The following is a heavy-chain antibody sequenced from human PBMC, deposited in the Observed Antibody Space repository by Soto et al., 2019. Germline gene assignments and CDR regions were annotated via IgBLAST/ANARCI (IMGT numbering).Heavy chain of an antibody. CDR1: GFTFSSYP. CDR2: ISSSISTI. D-gene: IGHD3-10*01. V-gene: IGHV3-48*02. CDR3: VRDQVTSGNYYYYGMDV. J-gene: IGHJ6*02. Sequence: PGGSLRLSCAASGFTFSSYPMNWVRQAPGKGLEWVSYISSSISTIYYADSVKGRFTISRDNAKNSLYLQMNSLRDEDTAVYYCVRDQVTSGNYYYYGMDVWGQGTTVTVSS.